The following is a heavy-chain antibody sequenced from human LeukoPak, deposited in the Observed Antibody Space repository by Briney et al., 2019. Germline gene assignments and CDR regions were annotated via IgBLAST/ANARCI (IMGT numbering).Heavy chain of an antibody. CDR1: GYTFTCYY. D-gene: IGHD6-19*01. CDR2: INPNSGGT. J-gene: IGHJ4*02. CDR3: ARAVYSSGWYEN. V-gene: IGHV1-2*02. Sequence: ASVKVSCKASGYTFTCYYMHWVRQAPGQGPEWMGWINPNSGGTNYAQKFQGRVTMTRDTSISTAYMELSRLRSDDTAVYYCARAVYSSGWYENWGQETLGTVSP.